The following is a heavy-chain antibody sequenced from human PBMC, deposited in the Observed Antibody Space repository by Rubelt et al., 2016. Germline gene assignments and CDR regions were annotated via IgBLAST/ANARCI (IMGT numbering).Heavy chain of an antibody. CDR3: AKGEHEWLVRGIDY. D-gene: IGHD6-19*01. Sequence: GGGMFQPGRSLRLSCAASGFTFSSYAMHWVRQAPGKGLEWLTVLQFDGAATYYADSVKGRFAISRDNSKNTLYLQMNSLRAEDTAIYHCAKGEHEWLVRGIDYWGQGTLVTVSS. V-gene: IGHV3-33*06. CDR1: GFTFSSYA. CDR2: LQFDGAAT. J-gene: IGHJ4*02.